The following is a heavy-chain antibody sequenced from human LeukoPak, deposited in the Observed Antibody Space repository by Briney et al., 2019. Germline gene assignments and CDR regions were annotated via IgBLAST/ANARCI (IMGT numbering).Heavy chain of an antibody. CDR2: IYWDDDK. CDR1: GFSLSTSGVG. Sequence: AGPTLVNPTQTLTLTCTFSGFSLSTSGVGVGWIRQPPGKALEWLALIYWDDDKRYSPSLKSRLTITKDTSKNQVVLTMTNMDPVDTATYYCARTTRQFCSSTSCYAPRYYSYYMDVWGKGTTVTVSS. V-gene: IGHV2-5*02. J-gene: IGHJ6*03. D-gene: IGHD2-2*01. CDR3: ARTTRQFCSSTSCYAPRYYSYYMDV.